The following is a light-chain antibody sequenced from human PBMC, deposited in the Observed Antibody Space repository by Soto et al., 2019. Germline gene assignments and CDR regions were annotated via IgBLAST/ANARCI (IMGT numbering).Light chain of an antibody. V-gene: IGKV3-11*01. CDR1: QSVRTY. J-gene: IGKJ5*01. CDR3: QQRNTWPPIT. CDR2: DAS. Sequence: EIVLTQCPVTLSLSPWDRATLSCRGSQSVRTYLAWYQVKPRQAPRLLIYDASRRASGVPARFSGSGSGTDFTPTISSLEPEDFALYYCQQRNTWPPITCGQGTRLEIK.